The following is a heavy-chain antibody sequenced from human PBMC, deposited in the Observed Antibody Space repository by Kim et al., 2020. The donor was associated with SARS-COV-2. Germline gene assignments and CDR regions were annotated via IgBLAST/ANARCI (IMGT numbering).Heavy chain of an antibody. CDR2: IYYSGST. CDR3: ASHPAGVIGYYDSSGYWAFDI. CDR1: GGSISSYY. J-gene: IGHJ3*02. V-gene: IGHV4-59*08. D-gene: IGHD3-22*01. Sequence: SETLSLTCTVSGGSISSYYWSWIRQPPGKGLEWIGYIYYSGSTNYNPSLKSRVTISVDTSKNQFSLKLSSVTAADTAVYYCASHPAGVIGYYDSSGYWAFDIWGQGTMVTVSS.